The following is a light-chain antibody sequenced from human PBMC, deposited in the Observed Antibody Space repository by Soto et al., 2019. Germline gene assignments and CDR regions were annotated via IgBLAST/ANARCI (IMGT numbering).Light chain of an antibody. CDR1: SSDVGAYNY. Sequence: QSVLTQPASVSGSPGQSITIPCTGTSSDVGAYNYVSWYQHHPGKAPKLMIYEVFIRPSGVSSRFSGSKSGSTASLTISGLQAEDEADYYCSSYTTTNTLYVFGTGTKVTVL. V-gene: IGLV2-14*01. CDR3: SSYTTTNTLYV. CDR2: EVF. J-gene: IGLJ1*01.